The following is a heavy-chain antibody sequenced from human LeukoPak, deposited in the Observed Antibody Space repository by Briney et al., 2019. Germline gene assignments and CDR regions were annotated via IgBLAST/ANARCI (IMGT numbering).Heavy chain of an antibody. D-gene: IGHD5-12*01. J-gene: IGHJ4*02. V-gene: IGHV3-15*01. CDR3: TTTYIVASTRKFGDY. CDR1: GFIFSKAR. Sequence: GGSLRLSCAASGFIFSKARVNWVRQAPGKGVEWVGRIKSRTEGGTTDYAAPVKGRFTISRDDSQNTVDLQISSLTAEDTAMYFCTTTYIVASTRKFGDYWGQGTLVVVSS. CDR2: IKSRTEGGTT.